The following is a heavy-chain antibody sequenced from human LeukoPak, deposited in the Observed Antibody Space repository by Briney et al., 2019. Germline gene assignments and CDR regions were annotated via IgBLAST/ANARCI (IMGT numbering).Heavy chain of an antibody. D-gene: IGHD3-22*01. CDR1: GYTFHNYD. V-gene: IGHV1-8*01. Sequence: GASVKVSCKASGYTFHNYDINWVRQATGQGLEWMVWMNPNSGNTGYAQRFQGRVTMTRDTSISTAYMELSSLRSDDTAVYYCARRSFSDNYYGAFNLWGQGTLVTVTS. J-gene: IGHJ4*02. CDR3: ARRSFSDNYYGAFNL. CDR2: MNPNSGNT.